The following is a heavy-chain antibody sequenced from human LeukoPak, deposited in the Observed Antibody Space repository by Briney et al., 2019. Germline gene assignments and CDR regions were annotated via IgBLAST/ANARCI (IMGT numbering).Heavy chain of an antibody. CDR2: MNPNSGNT. CDR3: ARSYDFWSGYSYYYYYYMDV. J-gene: IGHJ6*03. Sequence: ASVKVSCKASGYTFTSYDINWVRQATGQGLEWMGWMNPNSGNTGYAQKFQGRVTITRNTSISTAYMELSSLRSEDTAVYYCARSYDFWSGYSYYYYYYMDVWGKGTTVTVSS. D-gene: IGHD3-3*01. V-gene: IGHV1-8*03. CDR1: GYTFTSYD.